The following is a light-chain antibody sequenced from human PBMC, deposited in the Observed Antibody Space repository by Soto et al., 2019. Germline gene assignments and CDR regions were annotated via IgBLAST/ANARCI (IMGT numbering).Light chain of an antibody. CDR3: SSYTSSIHVV. J-gene: IGLJ2*01. CDR2: DVS. V-gene: IGLV2-14*01. Sequence: QSALTQPASVSGSPGQSITISCTGTSSDVGGYNYVSWYQQHPGKAPQLMIYDVSNRPSGVSNRFSGAKSGNTASLTISGLQAEDEADYYCSSYTSSIHVVFGGGTKVTVL. CDR1: SSDVGGYNY.